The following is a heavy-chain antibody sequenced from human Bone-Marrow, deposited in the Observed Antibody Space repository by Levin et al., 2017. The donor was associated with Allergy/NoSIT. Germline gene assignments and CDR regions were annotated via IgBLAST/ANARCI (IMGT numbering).Heavy chain of an antibody. Sequence: GGSLRLSCAASGFTFSSYWMSWVRQAPGKGLEWVANIKQDGSEKYYVDSVKGRFTISRDNAKNSLYLQMNSLRAEDTAVYYCARDPTAMERYWYFDLWGRGTLVTVSS. D-gene: IGHD5-18*01. V-gene: IGHV3-7*01. CDR2: IKQDGSEK. CDR3: ARDPTAMERYWYFDL. J-gene: IGHJ2*01. CDR1: GFTFSSYW.